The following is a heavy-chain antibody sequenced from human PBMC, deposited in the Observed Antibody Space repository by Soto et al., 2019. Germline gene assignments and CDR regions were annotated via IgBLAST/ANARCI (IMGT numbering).Heavy chain of an antibody. Sequence: GGSLRLSCAASGFTFSSYSMNWVRQAPGKGLEWVSYISHIDGTTYYADSVKGRFTISRNNAGNSLYLQMNSLRDEDTAVCYCARDWGVYSSDDSAYIPYLDSWGQGTLVTVSS. V-gene: IGHV3-48*02. CDR3: ARDWGVYSSDDSAYIPYLDS. D-gene: IGHD3-22*01. CDR1: GFTFSSYS. CDR2: ISHIDGTT. J-gene: IGHJ4*02.